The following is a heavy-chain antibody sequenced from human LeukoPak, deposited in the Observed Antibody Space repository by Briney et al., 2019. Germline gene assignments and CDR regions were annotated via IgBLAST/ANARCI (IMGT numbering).Heavy chain of an antibody. CDR3: ATLGQARGYSYGPVDY. V-gene: IGHV4-59*08. J-gene: IGHJ4*02. Sequence: SETLSLTCTVSGGSISSYYWSWIRQPPGEGLEWIGYIYYSGSTNYNPSLKSRVTISVLTSKNQFSLELSSVTAADTAVYYCATLGQARGYSYGPVDYWGQGSLVTVSS. CDR2: IYYSGST. CDR1: GGSISSYY. D-gene: IGHD5-18*01.